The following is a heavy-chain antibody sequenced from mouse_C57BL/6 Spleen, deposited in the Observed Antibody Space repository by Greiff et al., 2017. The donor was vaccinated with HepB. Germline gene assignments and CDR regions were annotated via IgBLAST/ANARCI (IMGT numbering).Heavy chain of an antibody. V-gene: IGHV1-64*01. CDR3: ARSRGNYYGSSYVSFDY. CDR1: GYTFTSYW. D-gene: IGHD1-1*01. CDR2: IHPNSGST. J-gene: IGHJ2*01. Sequence: QVQLQQPGAELVKPGASVKLSCKASGYTFTSYWMHWVKQRPGQGLEWIGMIHPNSGSTNYNEKFKSKATLTVDKSSSTAYMQLSSLTSEDSAVYYCARSRGNYYGSSYVSFDYWGQGTTLTVSS.